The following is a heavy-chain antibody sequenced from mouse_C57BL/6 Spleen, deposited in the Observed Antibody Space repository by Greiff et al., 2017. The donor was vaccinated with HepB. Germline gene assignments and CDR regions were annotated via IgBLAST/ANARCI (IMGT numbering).Heavy chain of an antibody. CDR2: IDPSDSYT. J-gene: IGHJ3*01. CDR3: ARGSPSWFAD. Sequence: QVQLQQPGAELVMPGASVKLSCKASGYTFTSYWMHWVKQRPGQGLEWIGEIDPSDSYTNYNQKFKGKSTLTVDKSSSTAYMQLSSLTSEDSAVYYCARGSPSWFADWGQGTLVTVSA. V-gene: IGHV1-69*01. CDR1: GYTFTSYW.